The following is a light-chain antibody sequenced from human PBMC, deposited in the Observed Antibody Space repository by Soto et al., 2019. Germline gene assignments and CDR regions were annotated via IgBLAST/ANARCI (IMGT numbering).Light chain of an antibody. J-gene: IGLJ1*01. CDR1: SSDVGGYNY. CDR3: SSYTSSSSDV. Sequence: QSVLTQPASVSGSPGQSITISCTGTSSDVGGYNYVSWYQQHPGKAPKVMIYDVSNRPSGVPNRFSGSKSGNTASLTISGLQAEDEADYYCSSYTSSSSDVFGTGTKLTVL. V-gene: IGLV2-14*03. CDR2: DVS.